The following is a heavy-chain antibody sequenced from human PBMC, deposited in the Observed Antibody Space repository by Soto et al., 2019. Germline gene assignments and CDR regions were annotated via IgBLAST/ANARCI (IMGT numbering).Heavy chain of an antibody. CDR3: ARDLGYCSGGSCYHTDAFDI. CDR2: ISSSSSTI. D-gene: IGHD2-15*01. CDR1: GFTFSSYR. J-gene: IGHJ3*02. V-gene: IGHV3-48*01. Sequence: GGSLRLSCAASGFTFSSYRMNWVRQAPGKGLEWVSYISSSSSTIYYADSVKGRFTISRDNAKNSLYLQMNSLRAEDTAVYYCARDLGYCSGGSCYHTDAFDIWGQGTMVTVSS.